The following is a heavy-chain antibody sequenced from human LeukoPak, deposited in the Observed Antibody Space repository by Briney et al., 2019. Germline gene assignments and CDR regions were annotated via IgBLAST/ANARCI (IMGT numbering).Heavy chain of an antibody. CDR3: RVDTPFFDY. CDR2: IYGRGGT. Sequence: SETLSLTCTVSGDSIGSGSYYWSWIRQPAGKGLEWIGRIYGRGGTNYNPSLKSRVTISVDTSKNQFSLKLSSVTAADTAVYYCRVDTPFFDYWGQGTLVTVSS. J-gene: IGHJ4*02. V-gene: IGHV4-61*10. D-gene: IGHD5-18*01. CDR1: GDSIGSGSYY.